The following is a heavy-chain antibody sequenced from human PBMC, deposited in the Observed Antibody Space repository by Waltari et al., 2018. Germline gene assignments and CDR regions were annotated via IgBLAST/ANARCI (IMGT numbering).Heavy chain of an antibody. V-gene: IGHV1-24*01. CDR3: ATVGLGVRGPYGMDV. D-gene: IGHD3-10*01. Sequence: QVQLVQSGAEVKKPGSSVKVSCKASGGTFSSYAISWVRQAPGQGLEWMGGFDPEDGETRYAQKFQGRVTRTEDTSTDTAYMELSSLRSEDTAVYYCATVGLGVRGPYGMDVWGQGTTVTVSS. J-gene: IGHJ6*02. CDR1: GGTFSSYA. CDR2: FDPEDGET.